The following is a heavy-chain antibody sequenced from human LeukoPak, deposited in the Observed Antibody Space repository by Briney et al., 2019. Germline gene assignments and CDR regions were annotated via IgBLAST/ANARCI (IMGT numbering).Heavy chain of an antibody. CDR3: AKDTGGYIYANFDY. J-gene: IGHJ4*02. V-gene: IGHV3-23*01. CDR1: GFTVSSYA. Sequence: RGGSLRLSCAAAGFTVSSYAMSWVRQAPGKGLEGVSGISGSGGGTNYAESGKGRFTISRDNSKNTLYLQMNSLRVDDTAVYYCAKDTGGYIYANFDYWGQGTLATVSS. CDR2: ISGSGGGT. D-gene: IGHD5-18*01.